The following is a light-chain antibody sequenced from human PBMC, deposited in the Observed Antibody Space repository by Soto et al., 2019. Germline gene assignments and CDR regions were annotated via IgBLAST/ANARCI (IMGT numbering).Light chain of an antibody. CDR2: GAS. J-gene: IGKJ1*01. CDR3: HQYGSSRT. Sequence: EIVLTQSPGTLSLSLGERATLSCRASQSVSSSYLAWYQQKPGQAPRLLMYGASSRATGIPDRFSGSGSGTDFTLTISRLELEDFAVYYCHQYGSSRTFGQATKVDIK. CDR1: QSVSSSY. V-gene: IGKV3-20*01.